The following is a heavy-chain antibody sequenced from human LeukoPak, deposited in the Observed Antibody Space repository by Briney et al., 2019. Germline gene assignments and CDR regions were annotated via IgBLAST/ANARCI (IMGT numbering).Heavy chain of an antibody. J-gene: IGHJ4*02. CDR3: ARGRSSYGNFDY. D-gene: IGHD5-18*01. V-gene: IGHV4-31*03. CDR1: GGSISSGGYY. CDR2: MYYSGSP. Sequence: SETLSLTCTVSGGSISSGGYYWTWIRQHPGKGLEWIGYMYYSGSPYYSPSHKSRVTISVDTSKNQFSLKLSSVTAADTAVYYCARGRSSYGNFDYWGQGTLVTVSS.